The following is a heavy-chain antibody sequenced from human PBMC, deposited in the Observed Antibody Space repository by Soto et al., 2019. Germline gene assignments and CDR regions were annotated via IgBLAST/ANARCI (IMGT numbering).Heavy chain of an antibody. CDR3: AKKGYYPSGKINLFDS. D-gene: IGHD3-10*01. Sequence: SETLSLTRAVSGYSINSDYYWGWIRQPPGKGLEWIGSVDHSGRTYYSPSLRSRLTIFIDTSKNQFSLRLTSVTAADTAMYFCAKKGYYPSGKINLFDSWGPGTLVTVSS. V-gene: IGHV4-38-2*01. CDR1: GYSINSDYY. J-gene: IGHJ4*02. CDR2: VDHSGRT.